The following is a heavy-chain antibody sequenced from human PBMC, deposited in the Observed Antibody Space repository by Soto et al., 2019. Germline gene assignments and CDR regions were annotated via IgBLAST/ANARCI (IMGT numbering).Heavy chain of an antibody. J-gene: IGHJ5*02. V-gene: IGHV3-30*03. CDR1: GFTFSIYG. Sequence: QVRLEESGGGVVLPGTSLRLSCTVSGFTFSIYGMHWVRQAPGKGLEWLAAIPYDGSIKYYAESVKGRFTISRDKSKDTLYLQMNSLRVDDTAVYYCAREDALYYAEIRGNWFDPWGQGTLVTVSS. D-gene: IGHD3-10*01. CDR2: IPYDGSIK. CDR3: AREDALYYAEIRGNWFDP.